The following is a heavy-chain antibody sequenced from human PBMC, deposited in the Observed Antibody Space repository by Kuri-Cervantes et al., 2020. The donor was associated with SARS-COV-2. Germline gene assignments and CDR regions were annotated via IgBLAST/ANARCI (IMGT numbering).Heavy chain of an antibody. D-gene: IGHD3-3*01. J-gene: IGHJ5*02. Sequence: LRLSCTVSGGSISSGSYYWSWIRQPAGKGLEWIGYSYTSGSTNYNPSLKSRVTISVDTSKNQFSLKLSSVTAADTAVYYYARGGFGDYDFWSGYSYNWFDPWGQGTLVTVSS. CDR1: GGSISSGSYY. V-gene: IGHV4-61*09. CDR2: SYTSGST. CDR3: ARGGFGDYDFWSGYSYNWFDP.